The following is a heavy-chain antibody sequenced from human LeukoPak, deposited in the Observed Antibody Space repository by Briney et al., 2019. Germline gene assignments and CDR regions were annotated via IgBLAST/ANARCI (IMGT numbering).Heavy chain of an antibody. J-gene: IGHJ6*03. CDR1: QFTFDYHD. D-gene: IGHD5/OR15-5a*01. Sequence: PGGSLRLSCAASQFTFDYHDMNWVRQAPGKGLEWVSSISRGSTKITYADSVKGRFTISRDNAKNSLYLQMNSLRVEDTAVYYCVSVSPLTFYYYIDVWGKGTTVTVSS. CDR2: ISRGSTKI. CDR3: VSVSPLTFYYYIDV. V-gene: IGHV3-21*01.